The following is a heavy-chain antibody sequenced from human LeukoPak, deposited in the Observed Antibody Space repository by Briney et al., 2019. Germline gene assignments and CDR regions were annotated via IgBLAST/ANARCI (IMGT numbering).Heavy chain of an antibody. D-gene: IGHD3-10*01. CDR1: GGSISSYY. V-gene: IGHV4-59*01. Sequence: SETLSLTCTVPGGSISSYYWSWIRQPRGKGLEWIGYIYYSGSTNYNPSLKSRVTISVDTSKNQFSLKLSPVTTADTAVYYCARGKGYYYGSGSYDYWGQGTLVTVSS. CDR2: IYYSGST. CDR3: ARGKGYYYGSGSYDY. J-gene: IGHJ4*02.